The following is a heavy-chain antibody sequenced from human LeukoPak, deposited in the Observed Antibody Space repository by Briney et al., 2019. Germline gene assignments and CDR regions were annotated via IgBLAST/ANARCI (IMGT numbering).Heavy chain of an antibody. CDR1: GFTFSSYW. D-gene: IGHD6-13*01. CDR2: IKQDGSEK. V-gene: IGHV3-7*01. CDR3: AKDPVSSSWSSYYYYYMDV. Sequence: GGSLRLSCAASGFTFSSYWMSWVRQAPGKGLEWVANIKQDGSEKYYVDSVKGRFTISRDNSKNTLYLQMNSLRGEDTAVYYCAKDPVSSSWSSYYYYYMDVWGKGTTVTISS. J-gene: IGHJ6*03.